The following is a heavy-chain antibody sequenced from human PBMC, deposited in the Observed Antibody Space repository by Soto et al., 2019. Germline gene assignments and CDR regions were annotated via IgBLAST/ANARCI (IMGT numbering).Heavy chain of an antibody. Sequence: GESLKISCKGSGFDFLSYWIGWVRQMPGKGLEWMGIIFPRDSDTRYSPSSQGQVTISVDNSIATAYLQWSSLRASDTAMYYCVRRSDWFNLWGQGTLVTVSS. CDR2: IFPRDSDT. CDR1: GFDFLSYW. V-gene: IGHV5-51*01. J-gene: IGHJ5*02. CDR3: VRRSDWFNL.